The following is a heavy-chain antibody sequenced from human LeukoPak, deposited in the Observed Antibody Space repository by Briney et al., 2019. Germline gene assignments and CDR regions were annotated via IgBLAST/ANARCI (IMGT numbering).Heavy chain of an antibody. Sequence: PGGSLRLSCAASGFTFSSYSMNWVRQAPGKGLEWVSSISSSSSYIYYADSVKGRFTISRDNAKNSLYLQMNSLRAEDTAVYYCAKRYSGYDYFDYWGQGTLVTVSS. CDR2: ISSSSSYI. V-gene: IGHV3-21*04. D-gene: IGHD5-12*01. CDR3: AKRYSGYDYFDY. J-gene: IGHJ4*02. CDR1: GFTFSSYS.